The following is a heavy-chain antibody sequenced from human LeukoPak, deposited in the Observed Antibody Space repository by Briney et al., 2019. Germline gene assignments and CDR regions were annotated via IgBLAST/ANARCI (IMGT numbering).Heavy chain of an antibody. CDR2: ISGSGGST. CDR1: GFTFSSYS. J-gene: IGHJ4*02. Sequence: GGSLRLSCAASGFTFSSYSMNWVRQAPGKGLEWVSGISGSGGSTYYADSVKGRFTISRDNSKNTLYLQMNSLRAEDTAVYYCAKDYGPLSSYWGQGILVTVSS. D-gene: IGHD4-17*01. V-gene: IGHV3-23*01. CDR3: AKDYGPLSSY.